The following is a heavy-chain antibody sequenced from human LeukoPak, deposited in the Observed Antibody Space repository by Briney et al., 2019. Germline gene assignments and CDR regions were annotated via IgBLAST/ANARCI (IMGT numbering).Heavy chain of an antibody. CDR2: IYYSGST. J-gene: IGHJ4*02. Sequence: SETLSLTCTVSGGSISSYYWSWIRQPPGKGLEWIGYIYYSGSTNYNPSLKSRVTISVDTSKNQFSLKLNSVTAADTAVYYCARVRYYSSPSDFDYWGQGTLVTVSS. CDR1: GGSISSYY. V-gene: IGHV4-59*01. D-gene: IGHD6-6*01. CDR3: ARVRYYSSPSDFDY.